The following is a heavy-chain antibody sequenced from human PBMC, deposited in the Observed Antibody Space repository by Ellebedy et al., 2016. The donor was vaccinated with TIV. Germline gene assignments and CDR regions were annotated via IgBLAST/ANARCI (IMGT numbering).Heavy chain of an antibody. CDR1: GFIVSSNY. D-gene: IGHD3-16*02. V-gene: IGHV3-53*01. CDR3: AGLVALDF. J-gene: IGHJ4*02. Sequence: GGSLRLSXAASGFIVSSNYMAWVRQAPGKGLEWVSVIYSDGSTYYADAVKGRFTISRDNSKNALYLQMNRLRVEDTAVYYCAGLVALDFWGQGTLVTVSS. CDR2: IYSDGST.